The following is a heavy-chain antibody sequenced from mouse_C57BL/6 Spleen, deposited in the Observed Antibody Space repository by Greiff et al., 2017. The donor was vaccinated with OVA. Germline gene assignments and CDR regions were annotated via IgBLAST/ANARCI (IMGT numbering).Heavy chain of an antibody. V-gene: IGHV1-18*01. J-gene: IGHJ2*01. Sequence: EVQVVESGPELVKPGASVKIPCKASGYTFTDYNMDWVKQSHGKSLEWIGDINPNNGGTIYNQKFKGKATLTVDKSSSTAYMELRSLTSEDTAVYYCARTYYDYGYFDYWGQGTTLTVSS. D-gene: IGHD2-4*01. CDR1: GYTFTDYN. CDR2: INPNNGGT. CDR3: ARTYYDYGYFDY.